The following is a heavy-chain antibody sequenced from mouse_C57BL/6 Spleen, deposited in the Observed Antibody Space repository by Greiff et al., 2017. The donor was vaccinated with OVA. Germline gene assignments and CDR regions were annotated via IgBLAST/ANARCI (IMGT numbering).Heavy chain of an antibody. CDR3: ARGRFPFDY. J-gene: IGHJ2*01. V-gene: IGHV3-6*01. Sequence: EVKLQESGPGLVKPSQSLSLTCSVTGYSITSGYYWNWIRQFPGNKLEWMGYISYDGSNNYNPSLKNRISITRDTSKNQFFLKLNSVTTEDTATYYCARGRFPFDYWGQGTTLTVSS. CDR1: GYSITSGYY. CDR2: ISYDGSN.